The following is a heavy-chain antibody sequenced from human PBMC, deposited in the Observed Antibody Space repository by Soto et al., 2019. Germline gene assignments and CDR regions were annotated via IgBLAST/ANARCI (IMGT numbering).Heavy chain of an antibody. CDR1: GGSFSSYY. J-gene: IGHJ4*02. CDR3: ARGLGFWGKIDYFDS. CDR2: INHSGST. V-gene: IGHV4-34*01. D-gene: IGHD3-10*01. Sequence: QVQLQEWGAGLLRPSETLSLRCAVYGGSFSSYYWTWMRQSPGQGLEWIGQINHSGSTNFNPFLKSRVTISVDTSKNQFSLKMSSVSAADTALYYCARGLGFWGKIDYFDSWCQGTLVTVSS.